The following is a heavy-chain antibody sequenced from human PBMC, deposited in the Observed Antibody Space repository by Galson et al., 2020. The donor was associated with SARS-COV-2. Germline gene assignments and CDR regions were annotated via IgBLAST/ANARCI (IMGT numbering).Heavy chain of an antibody. V-gene: IGHV1-69*13. CDR1: GGTFSSYA. CDR3: ARAGERSSGWYSFDY. CDR2: IIPIFGTA. D-gene: IGHD6-19*01. J-gene: IGHJ4*02. Sequence: SVKVSCKASGGTFSSYAISWVRQAPGQGLEWMGGIIPIFGTANYAQKFQGRVTITADESTSTAYMELSSLRSEDTAVYYCARAGERSSGWYSFDYWGQGTLVTVSS.